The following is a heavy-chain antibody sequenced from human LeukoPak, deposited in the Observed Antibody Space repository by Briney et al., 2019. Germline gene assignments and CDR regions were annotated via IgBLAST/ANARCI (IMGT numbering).Heavy chain of an antibody. CDR1: GYTFTSYG. CDR3: ARDHQTFGYGDLVYY. Sequence: ASVKVSCKASGYTFTSYGISWVRQAPGQGLEWMGWISAYNGNTNYAQKLQGRVTMTTDTSTSTAYMELRSLRSDDTAVYYCARDHQTFGYGDLVYYWGQGTLVTVSS. J-gene: IGHJ4*02. D-gene: IGHD4-17*01. V-gene: IGHV1-18*01. CDR2: ISAYNGNT.